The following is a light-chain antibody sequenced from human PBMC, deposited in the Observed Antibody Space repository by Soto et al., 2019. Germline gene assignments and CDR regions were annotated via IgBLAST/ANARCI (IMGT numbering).Light chain of an antibody. V-gene: IGKV1-5*01. CDR2: DAS. J-gene: IGKJ1*01. CDR3: QQYEKYST. Sequence: IQMTQSPSTLSASVGDTVTISCRASQAISVSLAWYRQKPGKAPNLLIYDASTLQEEVPSRFSGSGSGTEFTLTVTRLQPDDFATYFCQQYEKYSTFGHGTKVDVK. CDR1: QAISVS.